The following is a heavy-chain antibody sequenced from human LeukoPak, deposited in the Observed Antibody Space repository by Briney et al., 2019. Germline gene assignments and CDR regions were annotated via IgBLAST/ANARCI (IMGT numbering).Heavy chain of an antibody. CDR1: GGSFSGYY. J-gene: IGHJ5*02. CDR3: AREAGGYSYALNWFDP. D-gene: IGHD5-18*01. V-gene: IGHV4-34*01. Sequence: SETLSLTCAVYGGSFSGYYWSWIRQPPGKGLEWIGEINHSGSTNYNPSLKSRVTISVDTSKNQFSLKLSSVTAADTAVYYCAREAGGYSYALNWFDPWGQGTLVTVSS. CDR2: INHSGST.